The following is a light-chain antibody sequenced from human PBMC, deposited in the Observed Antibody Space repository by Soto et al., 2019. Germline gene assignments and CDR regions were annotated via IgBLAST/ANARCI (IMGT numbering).Light chain of an antibody. V-gene: IGLV2-18*02. CDR2: DVN. CDR1: SSDVGSYNR. CDR3: CSYTTRTTYV. J-gene: IGLJ1*01. Sequence: QSMLAQPASVSGSPGQSIAVSCTGTSSDVGSYNRVSWYQQPPGTAPKLIIYDVNNRPLGVPDRFFGSKSGNTASLTISGLQAEDEADYYCCSYTTRTTYVFGTGTKVTVL.